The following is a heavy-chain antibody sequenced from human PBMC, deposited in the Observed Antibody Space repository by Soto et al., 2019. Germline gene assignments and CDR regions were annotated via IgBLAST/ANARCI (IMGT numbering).Heavy chain of an antibody. D-gene: IGHD3-22*01. V-gene: IGHV4-34*01. Sequence: SETLSLTCAVYGGSFSGYYWSWIRQPPGKGLEWIGEINHSGSTNYNPSLKSRVTISVDTSKNQFSLKLSSVTAADTAVYYCARGRRGLLPLPFDPWGQGTLVTVSS. CDR3: ARGRRGLLPLPFDP. J-gene: IGHJ5*02. CDR2: INHSGST. CDR1: GGSFSGYY.